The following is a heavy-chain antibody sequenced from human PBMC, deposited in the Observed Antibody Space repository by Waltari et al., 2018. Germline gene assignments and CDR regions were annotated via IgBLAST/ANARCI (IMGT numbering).Heavy chain of an antibody. CDR3: ARARDYYMDV. V-gene: IGHV1-2*06. J-gene: IGHJ6*03. D-gene: IGHD3-10*01. CDR2: INPNSGGT. Sequence: VQLVQSGAEVKKPGATVKISCKVSGYTFTDYYMHWVRQAPGQGLEWMGRINPNSGGTNYAQKFQGRVTMTRDTSISTAYMELSRLRSDDTAVYYCARARDYYMDVWGKGTTVTVSS. CDR1: GYTFTDYY.